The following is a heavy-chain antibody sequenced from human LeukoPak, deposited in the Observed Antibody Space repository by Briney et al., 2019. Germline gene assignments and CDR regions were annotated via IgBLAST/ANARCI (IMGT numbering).Heavy chain of an antibody. J-gene: IGHJ6*02. CDR2: INPSGGST. CDR1: GYTFTSYY. D-gene: IGHD3-9*01. Sequence: ASVKVSCKASGYTFTSYYMHWVRQAPGQGLEWMGIINPSGGSTSYAQKFQGRVTMTRDTSTSTAYMELRSLRSDDTAVYYCAREALRYFDWLLQGGGYGMDVWGQGTTVTVSS. CDR3: AREALRYFDWLLQGGGYGMDV. V-gene: IGHV1-46*01.